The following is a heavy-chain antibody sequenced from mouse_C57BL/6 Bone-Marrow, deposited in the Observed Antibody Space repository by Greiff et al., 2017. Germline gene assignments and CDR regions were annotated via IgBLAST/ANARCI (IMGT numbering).Heavy chain of an antibody. D-gene: IGHD2-3*01. CDR2: INPNNGGT. CDR3: AVDGYYDYYAMDY. Sequence: VQLQQSGPELVKPGASVKMSCKASGYTFTDYNMHWVKQSHGKSLEWIGYINPNNGGTSYSQKFKGKATLTVNKSSSTAYMELRSLTSEDSAVYYCAVDGYYDYYAMDYWGQGTSVTVSS. CDR1: GYTFTDYN. V-gene: IGHV1-22*01. J-gene: IGHJ4*01.